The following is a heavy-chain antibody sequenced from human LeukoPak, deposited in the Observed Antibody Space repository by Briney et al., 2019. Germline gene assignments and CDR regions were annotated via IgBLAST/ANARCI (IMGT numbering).Heavy chain of an antibody. CDR1: GGSISSYY. CDR2: IYYSGST. D-gene: IGHD3-16*01. V-gene: IGHV4-59*01. J-gene: IGHJ2*01. CDR3: ARARSLGRSCYFDL. Sequence: SETLSLTCTVSGGSISSYYWSWIRQPPGKGLEYIGYIYYSGSTNYNPSLKSRVTISVDTSKNQFSLKLSSVTAADTAVYYCARARSLGRSCYFDLWGRGTLVTVSS.